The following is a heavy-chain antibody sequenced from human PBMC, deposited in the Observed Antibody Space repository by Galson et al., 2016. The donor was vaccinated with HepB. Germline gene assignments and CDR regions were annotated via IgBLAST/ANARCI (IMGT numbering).Heavy chain of an antibody. CDR1: GYTFTNYN. CDR2: INPGGGGT. D-gene: IGHD3-22*01. CDR3: ARENPTDYDTLFDP. V-gene: IGHV1-46*01. J-gene: IGHJ5*02. Sequence: SVKVSCKASGYTFTNYNLHWVRQAPGQGLEWMGRINPGGGGTRYEQKFQGRVTMTSDTSTRTVYMYLSSLRPEDTAVYFCARENPTDYDTLFDPWGQGTLVTVSS.